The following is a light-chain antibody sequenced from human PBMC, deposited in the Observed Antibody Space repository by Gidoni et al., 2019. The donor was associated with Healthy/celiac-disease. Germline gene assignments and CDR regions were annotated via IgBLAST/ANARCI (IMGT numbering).Light chain of an antibody. V-gene: IGKV2-28*01. CDR1: QSLLQSNGYNY. CDR2: LGS. CDR3: MQALQTPPT. Sequence: IAMTQSPLSLPVIPGEPASISCRSSQSLLQSNGYNYLDWYLQKPGQSPQLLIYLGSNRTSGVPDRFSGSGSGTDFTRRISRVEAEDVGVYYCMQALQTPPTFGGGTKVEIK. J-gene: IGKJ4*01.